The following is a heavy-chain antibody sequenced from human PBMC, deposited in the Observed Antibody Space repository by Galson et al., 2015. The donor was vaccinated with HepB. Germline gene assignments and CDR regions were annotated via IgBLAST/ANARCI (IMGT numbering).Heavy chain of an antibody. CDR1: GFSLSNARMG. CDR3: ARMRRAGYSGYDS. CDR2: IFSNDEE. V-gene: IGHV2-26*01. D-gene: IGHD5-12*01. J-gene: IGHJ4*02. Sequence: PALVKPTQTLTLTCTVSGFSLSNARMGVSWIRQPPGKALEWLAHIFSNDEESYSTSLKSRLTISKDTSKSQVVLTMTNMDPVDTATYYCARMRRAGYSGYDSWGQGTLVTVSS.